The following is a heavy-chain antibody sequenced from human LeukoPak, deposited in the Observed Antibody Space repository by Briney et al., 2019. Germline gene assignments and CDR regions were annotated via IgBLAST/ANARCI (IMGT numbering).Heavy chain of an antibody. Sequence: PGGSQRLSCVASGFSFSSHGMAWVRQATGRGQEWLSAISGSGALTYYADSVKGRFTISRDNSKNTLYLQINSLRIEDTAVYYCAKIGRFGNWYFDLWGRGTLVTVSS. CDR1: GFSFSSHG. CDR2: ISGSGALT. D-gene: IGHD3-10*01. J-gene: IGHJ2*01. V-gene: IGHV3-23*01. CDR3: AKIGRFGNWYFDL.